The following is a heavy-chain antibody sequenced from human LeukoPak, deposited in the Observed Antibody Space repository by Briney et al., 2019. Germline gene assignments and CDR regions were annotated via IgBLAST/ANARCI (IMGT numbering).Heavy chain of an antibody. CDR2: IYYTGST. CDR3: VRGIAAAGLYFDY. J-gene: IGHJ4*02. D-gene: IGHD6-13*01. V-gene: IGHV4-59*01. CDR1: GGSISSYY. Sequence: SETLSLTCTVSGGSISSYYWSWIRQPPGKGPEWIGYIYYTGSTKYNPSLKSRVTISVDTSKSQFSLKLRSVTAADTAVYYFVRGIAAAGLYFDYWGQGTLVTVSS.